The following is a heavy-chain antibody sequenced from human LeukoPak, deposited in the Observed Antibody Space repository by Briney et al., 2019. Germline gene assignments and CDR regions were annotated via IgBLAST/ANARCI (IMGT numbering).Heavy chain of an antibody. CDR3: ARSHGSGSYYNLNDY. CDR2: VYYSGST. CDR1: GCSIRNYY. V-gene: IGHV4-59*01. J-gene: IGHJ4*02. D-gene: IGHD3-10*01. Sequence: SETLSLTCTVSGCSIRNYYWSWIRQPPGKGLEWIGYVYYSGSTDYNPSLRSRVTISVDTSKNQFSLKLTSVTAADTAVYYCARSHGSGSYYNLNDYWGQGTLVTVSS.